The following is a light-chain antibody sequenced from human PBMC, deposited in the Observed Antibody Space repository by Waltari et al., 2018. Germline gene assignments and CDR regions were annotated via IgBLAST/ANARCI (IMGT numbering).Light chain of an antibody. J-gene: IGKJ1*01. V-gene: IGKV1-39*01. CDR3: QQTFTTPWT. CDR2: NSS. CDR1: QTIKSF. Sequence: DIQMTQSPSSLSASVGETVTIACRAGQTIKSFVNWYQQKPGRAPKFLISNSSTLQSGVPSRFSGSGSGTAFPLTISSLQPEDFATYSCQQTFTTPWTFGPGTTVEIK.